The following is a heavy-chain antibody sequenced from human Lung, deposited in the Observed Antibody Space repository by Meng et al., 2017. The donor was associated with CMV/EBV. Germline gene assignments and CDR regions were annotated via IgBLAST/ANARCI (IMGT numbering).Heavy chain of an antibody. CDR2: IYHSGST. V-gene: IGHV4-4*02. CDR3: ARVVTALWGYYFDY. Sequence: GRIQGSRRVLVRPSGTCSLACAVSSGSIGSSNWWSGVRQPPGKGLEWIGEIYHSGSTNYNPSLKSRVTISVDKSKNQFSLKLSSVTAADTAVYYCARVVTALWGYYFDYWGQGTLVTVSS. J-gene: IGHJ4*02. D-gene: IGHD2-21*02. CDR1: SGSIGSSNW.